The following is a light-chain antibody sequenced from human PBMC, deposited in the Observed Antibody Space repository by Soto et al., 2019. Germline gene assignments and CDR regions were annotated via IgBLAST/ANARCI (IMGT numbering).Light chain of an antibody. V-gene: IGKV3-15*01. Sequence: EIVMTQSPATLSVSPGERATLSCRASQTVSVNLAWYQQKPGQAPRLLIYGASTRATGVPARFSGSGSGTEFTLTISSLQSEDFATYYCQQYNSYSPLTFGQGTKVEIK. CDR1: QTVSVN. CDR2: GAS. J-gene: IGKJ1*01. CDR3: QQYNSYSPLT.